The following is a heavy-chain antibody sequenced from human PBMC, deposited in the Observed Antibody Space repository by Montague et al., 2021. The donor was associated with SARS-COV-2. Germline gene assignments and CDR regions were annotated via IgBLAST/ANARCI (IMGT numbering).Heavy chain of an antibody. CDR2: IYYSGST. D-gene: IGHD3-10*01. V-gene: IGHV4-31*03. CDR1: GGSISSGGYY. J-gene: IGHJ6*02. CDR3: ALNYCRVRSWYGMDD. Sequence: TLSLTCTVSGGSISSGGYYWSWIRQHPGKGLEWIGYIYYSGSTYYNPSLKSRVTISVDTSKNQVSMKLSSVTAADTAVYYCALNYCRVRSWYGMDDWGQGTTVTVSS.